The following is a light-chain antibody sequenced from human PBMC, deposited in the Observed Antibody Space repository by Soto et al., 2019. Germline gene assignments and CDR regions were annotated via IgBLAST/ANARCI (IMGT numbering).Light chain of an antibody. CDR3: HTYNNWPLT. J-gene: IGKJ4*01. Sequence: EIVLTQSPGTLSLSPGERATLSCRASQSLSSSYLAWYQQKPGQAPRLLIYGASSRATGIPDRFSGSGSATDFTLTISRLEPEDFAVYYCHTYNNWPLTFGGGT. V-gene: IGKV3-20*01. CDR2: GAS. CDR1: QSLSSSY.